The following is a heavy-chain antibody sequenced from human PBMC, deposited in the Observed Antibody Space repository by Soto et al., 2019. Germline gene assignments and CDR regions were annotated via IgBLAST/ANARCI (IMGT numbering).Heavy chain of an antibody. CDR1: GFSLSDYS. CDR3: ARDDYGDYERENWFDP. D-gene: IGHD4-17*01. CDR2: ISSSGSTI. J-gene: IGHJ5*02. Sequence: EVQLVESGGGLVQPGGSLRLSCAASGFSLSDYSMNWIRQAPGKGLEWLSYISSSGSTIYYADSVKGRFTISRDNAKNSLYLQMNSLRAEDTAVYYCARDDYGDYERENWFDPWGQGTLVTVSS. V-gene: IGHV3-48*04.